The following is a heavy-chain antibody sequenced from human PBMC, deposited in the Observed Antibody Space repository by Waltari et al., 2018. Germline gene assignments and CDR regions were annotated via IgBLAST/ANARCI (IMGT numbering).Heavy chain of an antibody. J-gene: IGHJ3*02. CDR1: GYTLTELS. Sequence: QVQLVQSGAEVKKPGASVKVSCKVSGYTLTELSMPWVRQAPGKGLEWMGGFDPEDGETIYAQKFQGRVTMTEDTSTDTAYMELSSLRSEDTAVYYCATIRRLDDYAIAPYAFDIWGQGTMVTVSS. V-gene: IGHV1-24*01. CDR2: FDPEDGET. CDR3: ATIRRLDDYAIAPYAFDI. D-gene: IGHD4-17*01.